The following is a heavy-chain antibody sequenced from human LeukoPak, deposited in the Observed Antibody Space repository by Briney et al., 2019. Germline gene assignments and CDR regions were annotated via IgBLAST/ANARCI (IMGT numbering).Heavy chain of an antibody. CDR2: IYYRGST. J-gene: IGHJ4*02. Sequence: PSETLSLTCTVSGGSISDYDWTWIRQPPGKGLEWIGFIYYRGSTNYNSSLKSRVTMSVDASTSQFSLKLRSVTAADTAVYYCARSQWPPRFDYWGQGILVTVSS. D-gene: IGHD6-19*01. V-gene: IGHV4-59*01. CDR3: ARSQWPPRFDY. CDR1: GGSISDYD.